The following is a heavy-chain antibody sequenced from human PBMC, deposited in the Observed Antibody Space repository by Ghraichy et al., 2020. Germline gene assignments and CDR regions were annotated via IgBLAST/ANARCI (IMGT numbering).Heavy chain of an antibody. J-gene: IGHJ4*02. D-gene: IGHD3-3*01. CDR1: GFLFKQNA. Sequence: GESLNISCAASGFLFKQNAMTWVRQAPGKGLEWVSTISGFDGRTSYADSVKGRFTISRDNSNNTLYLQMDSLRVEATAVYFCARRFDFWSGADRRIDYWGQGTLVTVSS. CDR2: ISGFDGRT. V-gene: IGHV3-23*01. CDR3: ARRFDFWSGADRRIDY.